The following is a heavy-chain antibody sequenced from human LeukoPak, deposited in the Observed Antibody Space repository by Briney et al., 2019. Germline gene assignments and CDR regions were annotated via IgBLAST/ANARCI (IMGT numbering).Heavy chain of an antibody. J-gene: IGHJ4*02. Sequence: AGGSLRLSCAASGFTFSSYWMSWARQAPGKGLEWVANIKQDGSEKYYVDSVKGRFTISRDNARNSLYLQMNSLRAEDTAVYYCARLSPTWYFDYWGQGTLVTVSS. V-gene: IGHV3-7*01. CDR3: ARLSPTWYFDY. CDR2: IKQDGSEK. CDR1: GFTFSSYW.